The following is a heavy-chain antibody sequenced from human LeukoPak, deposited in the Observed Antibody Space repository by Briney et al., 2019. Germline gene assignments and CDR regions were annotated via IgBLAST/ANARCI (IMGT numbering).Heavy chain of an antibody. CDR2: IIPILGIA. V-gene: IGHV1-69*04. J-gene: IGHJ6*03. CDR1: GGTFSSYA. Sequence: GASVKVSCKASGGTFSSYAISWVRQAPGQGLEWMGRIIPILGIANYAQKFQGRVTITADKSTSTAYMELSSLRSEDTAVYYCARADGGYYYYYMDVWGKGTTVTVSS. CDR3: ARADGGYYYYYMDV. D-gene: IGHD3-10*01.